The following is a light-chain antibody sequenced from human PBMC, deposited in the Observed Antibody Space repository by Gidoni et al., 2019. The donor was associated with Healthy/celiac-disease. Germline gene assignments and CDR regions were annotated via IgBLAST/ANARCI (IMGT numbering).Light chain of an antibody. CDR2: EVS. Sequence: QSALTQPASVSGSPGQSITISCTGTSSDVGGYNSVSWYQQHPGKAPKLMIYEVSNRPSGVSNRFSGSKSGSTASLTISGLQAEDEADYYCSSYTSSSPYVFGTGTKVTVL. J-gene: IGLJ1*01. CDR3: SSYTSSSPYV. CDR1: SSDVGGYNS. V-gene: IGLV2-14*01.